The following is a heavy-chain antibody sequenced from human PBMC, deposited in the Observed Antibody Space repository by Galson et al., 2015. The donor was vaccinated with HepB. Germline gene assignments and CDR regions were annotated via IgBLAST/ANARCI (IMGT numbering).Heavy chain of an antibody. CDR3: AREGLQEGNYYASPPPYYYGMDV. CDR1: GFTFSSYS. D-gene: IGHD4-11*01. V-gene: IGHV3-48*02. Sequence: SLRLSCAASGFTFSSYSMNWVRQAPGKGPEWVSYISSSSSTIYYADSVKGRFTISRDNAKNSLYLQMNSLRDEDTAVYYCAREGLQEGNYYASPPPYYYGMDVWGQGTTVTVSS. J-gene: IGHJ6*02. CDR2: ISSSSSTI.